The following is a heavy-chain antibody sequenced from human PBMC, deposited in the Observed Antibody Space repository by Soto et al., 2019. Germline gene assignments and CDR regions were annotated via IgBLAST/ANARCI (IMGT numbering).Heavy chain of an antibody. J-gene: IGHJ4*02. CDR2: INHSGST. D-gene: IGHD3-16*01. CDR3: ASAYTGTIAY. CDR1: GGSFSGYY. Sequence: QVQLQQWGAGLLKPSETLSLTCAAYGGSFSGYYWSWIRQPPGKGLEWIGEINHSGSTNYNPALKTRVTISVDTSKNQFSLKLSSVTAADTDVYCCASAYTGTIAYWGQGTLVTVSS. V-gene: IGHV4-34*01.